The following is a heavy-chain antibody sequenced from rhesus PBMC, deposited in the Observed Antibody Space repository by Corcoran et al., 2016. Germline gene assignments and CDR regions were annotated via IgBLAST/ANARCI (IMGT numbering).Heavy chain of an antibody. V-gene: IGHV1-111*02. CDR2: VHPEDGEP. CDR1: GYTFTDYY. CDR3: ATQGLFY. J-gene: IGHJ4*01. Sequence: EVQLVQSGAEVKKPGASVKISCKASGYTFTDYYLHWVRQTPGKGLDWMGRVHPEDGEPKHAQKFQDRLTITADTSTDIAYMELSSLRSEDTAVYYCATQGLFYWGQGVLVTVSS. D-gene: IGHD3-28*01.